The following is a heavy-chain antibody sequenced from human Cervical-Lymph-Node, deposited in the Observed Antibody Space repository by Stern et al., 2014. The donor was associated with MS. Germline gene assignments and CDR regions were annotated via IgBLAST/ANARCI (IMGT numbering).Heavy chain of an antibody. Sequence: VQLVESGGGSVQPGRSLRLSCAASGFPFGDCAMHWVRQAPGQGLEWGSGISWNSNNIGYADSVRGRFTISRDNAKNSLYLQMNGLRPEDTALYYCAKDISERHYYFDSWGEGTLVTVSS. CDR3: AKDISERHYYFDS. D-gene: IGHD3-16*02. CDR2: ISWNSNNI. CDR1: GFPFGDCA. V-gene: IGHV3-9*01. J-gene: IGHJ4*02.